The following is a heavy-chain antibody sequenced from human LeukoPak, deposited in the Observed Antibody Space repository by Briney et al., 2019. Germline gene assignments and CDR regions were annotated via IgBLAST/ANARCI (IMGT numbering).Heavy chain of an antibody. D-gene: IGHD4-4*01. CDR2: IYTSGST. Sequence: SETLSLTCTVPGGSISTYYWSWIRQPAGKGLEWIGRIYTSGSTNYNPSLKSRVTISVDTSKNQFSLKLSSVTAADTAVYYCARVAPTYDYSNYYFDYWGQGTLVTVSS. J-gene: IGHJ4*02. V-gene: IGHV4-4*07. CDR3: ARVAPTYDYSNYYFDY. CDR1: GGSISTYY.